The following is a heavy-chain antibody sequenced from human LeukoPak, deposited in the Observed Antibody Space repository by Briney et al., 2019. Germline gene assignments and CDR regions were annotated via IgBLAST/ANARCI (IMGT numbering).Heavy chain of an antibody. J-gene: IGHJ4*02. V-gene: IGHV3-13*01. Sequence: GGSLRLSCAASGFTFSTYDMHWVRQATGKGLEWVSAIGTAGDTYYPGSVKGRFTIPRENAKNSLYLQMNSLRAGDTAVYYCARENYDSRTFDYWGQGTLVTVSS. CDR1: GFTFSTYD. D-gene: IGHD3-22*01. CDR3: ARENYDSRTFDY. CDR2: IGTAGDT.